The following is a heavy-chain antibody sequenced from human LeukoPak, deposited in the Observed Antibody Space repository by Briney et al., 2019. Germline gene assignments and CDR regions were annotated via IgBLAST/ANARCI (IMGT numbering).Heavy chain of an antibody. CDR1: GFSFSGYG. D-gene: IGHD2-15*01. CDR3: AKVMPPGRIRFYSYYMDV. Sequence: PGGSLRLSCAASGFSFSGYGMHWVRQAPGKGLEWVAFIRYDGSNEYYADSVKGRFTISRGKSKNTLSLQMNGLRVEDTAVYYCAKVMPPGRIRFYSYYMDVWGKGTTVSVS. CDR2: IRYDGSNE. V-gene: IGHV3-30*02. J-gene: IGHJ6*03.